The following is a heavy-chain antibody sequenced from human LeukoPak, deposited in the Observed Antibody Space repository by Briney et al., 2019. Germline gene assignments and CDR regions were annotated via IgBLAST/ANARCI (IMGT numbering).Heavy chain of an antibody. V-gene: IGHV3-66*01. CDR1: GFTVSSNY. Sequence: GGSLRLSCAASGFTVSSNYMSWVRQAPGKVPEWVSSIYSGGDTHYADSVKGRFAISRDNSKNTLYPQMNSLTVEDTAVYYCTRDGSSSSRFGYWGQGTLVTVSA. D-gene: IGHD2-2*03. J-gene: IGHJ4*02. CDR3: TRDGSSSSRFGY. CDR2: IYSGGDT.